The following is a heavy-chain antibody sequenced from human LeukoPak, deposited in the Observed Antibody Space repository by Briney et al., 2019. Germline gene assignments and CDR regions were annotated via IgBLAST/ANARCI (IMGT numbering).Heavy chain of an antibody. Sequence: ASVKVSCKASGYTFASYGISWVRQAPGQGLEWMGWISAYDGNTNYAQKLQGRVTMTTDASTSIAYMELRSLKSDDTAVYYCATLASLDGGYWGQGTLVTVSS. CDR3: ATLASLDGGY. D-gene: IGHD3-16*01. CDR1: GYTFASYG. CDR2: ISAYDGNT. J-gene: IGHJ4*02. V-gene: IGHV1-18*01.